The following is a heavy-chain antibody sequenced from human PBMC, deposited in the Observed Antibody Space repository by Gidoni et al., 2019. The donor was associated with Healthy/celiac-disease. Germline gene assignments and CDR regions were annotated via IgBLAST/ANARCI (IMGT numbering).Heavy chain of an antibody. V-gene: IGHV1-18*04. CDR1: GYTFTSYG. Sequence: QVQLVQSGSEVKKPGASVTVSCKASGYTFTSYGISWVRQAPGQGLEWMGWISAYNGNTNYAQKLQGRVTMTTDTSTSTAYMELRSLRSDDTAVYYCARDIVVVTATSPYYYYYGMDVWGQGTTVTVSS. CDR3: ARDIVVVTATSPYYYYYGMDV. D-gene: IGHD2-21*02. CDR2: ISAYNGNT. J-gene: IGHJ6*02.